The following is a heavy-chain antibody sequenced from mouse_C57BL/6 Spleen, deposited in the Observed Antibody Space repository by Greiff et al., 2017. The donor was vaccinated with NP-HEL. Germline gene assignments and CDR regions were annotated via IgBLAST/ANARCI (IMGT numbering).Heavy chain of an antibody. D-gene: IGHD1-1*01. CDR3: ASSPYYYGSSFYAMDY. Sequence: EVQLVESGGGLVKPGGSLKLSCAASGFTFSSYAMSWVRQTPEKRLEWVATISDGGSYTYYPDNVKGRFTISSDNAKNNLYLQMSHLKSEDTAMYYCASSPYYYGSSFYAMDYWGQGTSVTVSS. V-gene: IGHV5-4*01. CDR2: ISDGGSYT. J-gene: IGHJ4*01. CDR1: GFTFSSYA.